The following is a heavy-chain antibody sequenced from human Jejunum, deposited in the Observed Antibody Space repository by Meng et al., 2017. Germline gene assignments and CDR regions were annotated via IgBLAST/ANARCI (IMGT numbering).Heavy chain of an antibody. CDR1: GYTFTDYY. V-gene: IGHV1-2*06. Sequence: QGQLVQSAAEMKEPGASVKVSCKASGYTFTDYYLYWVRQAPGQGLEWMGRINTRTGGTIYTQKFYGRVTMTRDTSISTAYMELSRLRSDDTAVYYRARELISYAFDYWGQGSLVTVSS. CDR2: INTRTGGT. J-gene: IGHJ4*02. CDR3: ARELISYAFDY. D-gene: IGHD1-26*01.